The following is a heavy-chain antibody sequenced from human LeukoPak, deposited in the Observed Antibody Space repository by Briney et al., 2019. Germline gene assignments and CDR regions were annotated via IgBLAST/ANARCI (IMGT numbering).Heavy chain of an antibody. Sequence: GESLKISCKGSGYSFTSYWIGWVRQMPGKGLEWMGIIYPGDSDTRYSPSFQGQVTISADTSISTAYLQWSSLKASDTAMYYCARSVVVPAAIGWFDPWGQGTLVTVSS. D-gene: IGHD2-2*01. V-gene: IGHV5-51*01. CDR3: ARSVVVPAAIGWFDP. CDR2: IYPGDSDT. J-gene: IGHJ5*02. CDR1: GYSFTSYW.